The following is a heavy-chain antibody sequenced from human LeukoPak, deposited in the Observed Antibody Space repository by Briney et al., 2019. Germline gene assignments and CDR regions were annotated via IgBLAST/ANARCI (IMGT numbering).Heavy chain of an antibody. CDR3: ARGSISTVTAVIYFDY. J-gene: IGHJ4*02. CDR2: INPSGGST. D-gene: IGHD4-17*01. CDR1: GYTFTSYY. Sequence: ASVKVSCKASGYTFTSYYMHWVRQAPGQGLEWMGIINPSGGSTSYAQKFQGRVTMTRDMSTSTVYMELSSLRSEDTAVYYCARGSISTVTAVIYFDYWGQGTLVTVSS. V-gene: IGHV1-46*01.